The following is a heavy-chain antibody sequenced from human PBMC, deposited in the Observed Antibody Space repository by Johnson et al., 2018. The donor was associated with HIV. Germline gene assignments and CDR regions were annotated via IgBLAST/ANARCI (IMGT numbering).Heavy chain of an antibody. CDR2: ISNDGNNK. D-gene: IGHD1-20*01. Sequence: QVQLVESGGGVVQPGMSLRLSCAASGFTFSSYGMHWVRQAPGKGLEWVAVISNDGNNKYYGDSVKGRFTISRDNSKNTLYLQMNSLRAEDTAVYYCAKRIAGTAPSAFDIWGQGTMVTVSS. J-gene: IGHJ3*02. V-gene: IGHV3-30*18. CDR3: AKRIAGTAPSAFDI. CDR1: GFTFSSYG.